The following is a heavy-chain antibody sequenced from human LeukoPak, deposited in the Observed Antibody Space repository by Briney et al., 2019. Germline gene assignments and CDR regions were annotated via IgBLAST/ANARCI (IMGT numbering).Heavy chain of an antibody. Sequence: PSETLSLTCAVHGGTFGRSLSGYYWSSVRQSPGKGLEWIGEIIHGGSSNYNPSFKSRVTMSLDPSTNQLSLNLASVTAADTAVYYCGSDRYSSSCYYWGQGTLVTVSS. J-gene: IGHJ4*02. CDR3: GSDRYSSSCYY. CDR2: IIHGGSS. D-gene: IGHD6-13*01. V-gene: IGHV4-34*12. CDR1: GGTFGRSLSGYY.